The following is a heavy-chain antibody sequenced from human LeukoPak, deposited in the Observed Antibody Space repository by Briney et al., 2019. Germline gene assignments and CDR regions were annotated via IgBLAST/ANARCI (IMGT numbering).Heavy chain of an antibody. Sequence: GGSLRLSCAASGFTFSSFAMRWVRQAPGKGLEWVSSISGNGVGTYYADSVKGRFTISRDNSKNSLNPQMNSLRVEDTAVYYCAKRGSTTYHFDSWGQGTLVTVSS. V-gene: IGHV3-23*01. CDR2: ISGNGVGT. D-gene: IGHD2-2*01. J-gene: IGHJ4*02. CDR1: GFTFSSFA. CDR3: AKRGSTTYHFDS.